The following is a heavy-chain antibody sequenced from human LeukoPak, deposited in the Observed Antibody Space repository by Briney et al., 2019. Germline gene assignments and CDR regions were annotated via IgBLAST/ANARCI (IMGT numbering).Heavy chain of an antibody. CDR3: ARALTMVRGLDY. CDR2: IWYDRSNK. Sequence: PGGSLRLSCAASGFTFSSYGMHWVRQAPGRGLEWVAVIWYDRSNKYYADSVKGRFTISRDNSKNTLYLQMNSLRAEDTAVYYCARALTMVRGLDYWGQGTLVTVSS. D-gene: IGHD3-10*01. V-gene: IGHV3-33*01. CDR1: GFTFSSYG. J-gene: IGHJ4*02.